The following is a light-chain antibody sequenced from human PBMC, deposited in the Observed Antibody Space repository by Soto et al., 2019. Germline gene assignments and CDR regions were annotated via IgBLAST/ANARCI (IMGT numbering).Light chain of an antibody. CDR1: ESVHTN. CDR2: GAS. Sequence: LVMTQSPATLSVSPGERATLSCRASESVHTNLAWYQQKPGQAPRLLIYGASTRATGVPARFSGSGSGTEFTLTINSLQSEDFAVYYCQQYDNWRWTFGQGTKVDI. J-gene: IGKJ1*01. V-gene: IGKV3-15*01. CDR3: QQYDNWRWT.